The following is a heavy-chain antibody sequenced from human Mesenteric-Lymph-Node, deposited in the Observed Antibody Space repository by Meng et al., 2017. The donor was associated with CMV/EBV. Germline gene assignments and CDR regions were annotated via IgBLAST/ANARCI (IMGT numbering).Heavy chain of an antibody. CDR2: INSDGSST. Sequence: GESLKISCAASGFTFSSYWMHWDRQAPGKGLVWVSRINSDGSSTSYADSVKGRFTISRDNAKNTLYLQMNSLRAEDTAVYYCARDCSSTSCYLYYYGMDVWGQGTTVTVSS. CDR1: GFTFSSYW. D-gene: IGHD2-2*01. J-gene: IGHJ6*02. CDR3: ARDCSSTSCYLYYYGMDV. V-gene: IGHV3-74*01.